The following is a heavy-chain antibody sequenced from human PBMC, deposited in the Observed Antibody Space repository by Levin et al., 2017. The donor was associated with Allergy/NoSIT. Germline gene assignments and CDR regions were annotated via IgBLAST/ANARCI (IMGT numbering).Heavy chain of an antibody. CDR1: GYTFTGYY. Sequence: AASVKVSCKASGYTFTGYYMHWVRQAPGQGLEWMGWINPNSGGTNYAQKFQGRVTMTRDTSISTAYMELSRLRSDDTAVYYCAREYSSSSFFFNYDYGMDVWGQGTTVTVSS. J-gene: IGHJ6*02. CDR3: AREYSSSSFFFNYDYGMDV. CDR2: INPNSGGT. D-gene: IGHD6-6*01. V-gene: IGHV1-2*02.